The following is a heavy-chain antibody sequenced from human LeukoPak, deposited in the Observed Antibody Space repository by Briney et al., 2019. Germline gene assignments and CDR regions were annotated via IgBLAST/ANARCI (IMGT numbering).Heavy chain of an antibody. CDR1: GGSISNYY. CDR3: ARRVGMATPFDY. Sequence: SETLSLTCTVSGGSISNYYWSWIRQPAGKGLEWIGRIYTSGSTNCNPSLKSRVTISVDTSKKQLSLKLSSVTAADTAVYYCARRVGMATPFDYWGQGTLVTVSS. CDR2: IYTSGST. D-gene: IGHD5-24*01. V-gene: IGHV4-4*07. J-gene: IGHJ4*02.